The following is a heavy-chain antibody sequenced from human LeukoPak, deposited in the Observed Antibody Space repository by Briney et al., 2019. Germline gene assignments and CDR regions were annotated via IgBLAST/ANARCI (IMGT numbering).Heavy chain of an antibody. CDR2: ISYDGSNK. V-gene: IGHV3-30*03. D-gene: IGHD2-15*01. CDR1: GFTFSSYG. CDR3: ARDRGYLA. Sequence: GGSLRLSCAASGFTFSSYGMHWVRQAPGKGLEWVAVISYDGSNKYYADSVKGRFTISRDNSKNTLYLQMNSLRAEDTAVYYCARDRGYLAWGQGTLVTVSS. J-gene: IGHJ5*02.